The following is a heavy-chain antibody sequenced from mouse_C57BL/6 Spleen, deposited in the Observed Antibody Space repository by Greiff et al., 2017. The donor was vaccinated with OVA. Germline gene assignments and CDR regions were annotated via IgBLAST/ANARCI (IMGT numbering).Heavy chain of an antibody. CDR2: IYPGSGST. CDR1: GYTFTSYW. D-gene: IGHD1-1*01. CDR3: ARGYYGSSYYAMDY. J-gene: IGHJ4*01. Sequence: QVQLQQTGAELVKPGASVKMSCKASGYTFTSYWITWVKQRPGQGLEWIGDIYPGSGSTNYNEKFKSKATLTVDTSSSTAYMQLSSLTSEDSAVYYCARGYYGSSYYAMDYWGQGTSVTVSS. V-gene: IGHV1-55*01.